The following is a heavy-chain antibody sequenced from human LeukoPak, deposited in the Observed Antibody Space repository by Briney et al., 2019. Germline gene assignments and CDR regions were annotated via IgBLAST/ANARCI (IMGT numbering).Heavy chain of an antibody. CDR2: ISGSGGST. CDR1: GFTFNNYW. D-gene: IGHD2-21*01. CDR3: AKDRRSPLWWILDY. V-gene: IGHV3-23*01. J-gene: IGHJ4*02. Sequence: PGGSLRLSCAASGFTFNNYWMSWVRQAPGKGLEWVSAISGSGGSTYYADSVKGRFTISRDNSKNTLYLQMNSLRAEDTAVYYCAKDRRSPLWWILDYWGQGTLVTVSS.